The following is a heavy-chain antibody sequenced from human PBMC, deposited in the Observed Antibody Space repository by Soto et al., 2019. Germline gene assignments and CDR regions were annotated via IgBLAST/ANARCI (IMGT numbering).Heavy chain of an antibody. V-gene: IGHV4-59*11. Sequence: SETLSLTCSVSGGAINSRDWSWIRQPPGKGLEWIGYIDYVGSTNYAPSLQSRVTMSVDTSKNQVSLKLRYVTAADTAAYYCVKQRGTYFDFWGQGTLVTVSS. CDR1: GGAINSRD. CDR3: VKQRGTYFDF. D-gene: IGHD1-1*01. J-gene: IGHJ4*02. CDR2: IDYVGST.